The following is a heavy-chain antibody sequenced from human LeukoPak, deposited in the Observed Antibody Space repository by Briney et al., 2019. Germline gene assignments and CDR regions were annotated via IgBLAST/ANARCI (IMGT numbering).Heavy chain of an antibody. J-gene: IGHJ4*02. CDR1: GFTFSSYA. D-gene: IGHD6-13*01. Sequence: PGGSLRLSCAACGFTFSSYAMRWVRQAPGKGLEWVSAISGSGGSTYYADSVKGRFTISRDNSKNTLYLQMNSLRAEDTAVYYCAKVFVAAAGTAYGDYWDQGTLVTVSS. V-gene: IGHV3-23*01. CDR2: ISGSGGST. CDR3: AKVFVAAAGTAYGDY.